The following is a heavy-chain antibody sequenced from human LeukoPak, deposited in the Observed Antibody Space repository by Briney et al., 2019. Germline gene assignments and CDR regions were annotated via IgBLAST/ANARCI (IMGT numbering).Heavy chain of an antibody. D-gene: IGHD4-23*01. CDR3: SGLVGDYGSNSWD. CDR1: GFTFSVSG. J-gene: IGHJ1*01. Sequence: GGSLRLSCAASGFTFSVSGVHWVRQASGKGLEWVARIRSRTNNYATAYAASVKGRFTTSRDDSKNMAYLQMNSLKVEDTAVYYCSGLVGDYGSNSWDWGQGTLVTVSS. CDR2: IRSRTNNYAT. V-gene: IGHV3-73*01.